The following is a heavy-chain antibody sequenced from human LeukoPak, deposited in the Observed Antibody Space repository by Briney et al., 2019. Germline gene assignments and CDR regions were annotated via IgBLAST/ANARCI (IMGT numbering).Heavy chain of an antibody. D-gene: IGHD5-18*01. CDR2: ISAYNGNT. Sequence: ASVKVSCKASRGTFSSYAISWVRQAPGQGLEWMGWISAYNGNTNYAQNLQGRVTMTTDTSTSTAYMELRSLRSDDTAVYYCARGGNSYGSAFDYWGQGTLVTVSS. V-gene: IGHV1-18*01. CDR1: RGTFSSYA. J-gene: IGHJ4*02. CDR3: ARGGNSYGSAFDY.